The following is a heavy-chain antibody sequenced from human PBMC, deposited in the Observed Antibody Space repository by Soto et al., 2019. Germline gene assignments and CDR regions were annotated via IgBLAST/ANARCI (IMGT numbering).Heavy chain of an antibody. J-gene: IGHJ4*02. CDR3: ARGNVVPLDY. Sequence: QLQLQESCSGLVKPSQTLSLTCAVSGGSISSGGYSWSWIRQPPGKGLEWIGYIYHSGSTYYNPSLKSRVTISGDRSKNQCSRKLSSVTAADTAVYYCARGNVVPLDYWGQGTLVTVSS. D-gene: IGHD2-21*01. CDR2: IYHSGST. CDR1: GGSISSGGYS. V-gene: IGHV4-30-2*01.